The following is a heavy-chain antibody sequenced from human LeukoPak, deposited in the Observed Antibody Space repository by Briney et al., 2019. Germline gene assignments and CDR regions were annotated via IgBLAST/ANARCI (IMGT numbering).Heavy chain of an antibody. CDR1: GYTFTGYY. CDR3: ARLSGEQWLVNDCYFDY. D-gene: IGHD6-19*01. J-gene: IGHJ4*02. V-gene: IGHV1-2*02. Sequence: ASVKVSCKASGYTFTGYYMHWVRQAPGQGLEWMGWINPNSGGTNYAQKFQGGVTMTRDTSISTAYMELSRLRSDDTAVYYCARLSGEQWLVNDCYFDYWGQGTLVTVSS. CDR2: INPNSGGT.